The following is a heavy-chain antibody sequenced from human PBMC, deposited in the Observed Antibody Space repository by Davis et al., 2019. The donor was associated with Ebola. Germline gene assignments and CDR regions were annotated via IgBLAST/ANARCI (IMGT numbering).Heavy chain of an antibody. V-gene: IGHV4-31*02. CDR1: GGSISSGGYY. Sequence: LRLSCTVSGGSISSGGYYWSWIRQHPGKGLEWIGYIYYSGSTYYNPSLKSRVTISVDTSKNQFSLKLSSVTAADTAVYYCARSITIFGVGDAFDIWGQGTMVTVSS. CDR2: IYYSGST. CDR3: ARSITIFGVGDAFDI. J-gene: IGHJ3*02. D-gene: IGHD3-3*01.